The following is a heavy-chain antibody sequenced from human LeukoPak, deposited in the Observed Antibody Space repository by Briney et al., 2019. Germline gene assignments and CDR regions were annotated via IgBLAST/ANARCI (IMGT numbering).Heavy chain of an antibody. V-gene: IGHV4-59*11. CDR1: GGSISGHF. Sequence: SETLSLTCTVSGGSISGHFWSGIRQPPGKGLEWIGFIYYSGGTNYNPSLKSRVTISLDTSKNHFVLRLSSVTAADTAVYYCVRLFDYDDTTNDAFDIWGQGTMVTVSS. J-gene: IGHJ3*02. D-gene: IGHD4-17*01. CDR3: VRLFDYDDTTNDAFDI. CDR2: IYYSGGT.